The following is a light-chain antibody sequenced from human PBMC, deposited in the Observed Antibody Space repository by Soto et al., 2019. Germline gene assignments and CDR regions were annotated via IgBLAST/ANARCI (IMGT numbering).Light chain of an antibody. J-gene: IGKJ1*01. Sequence: IQMTQSPSTLSASVGDTVTITCRASQTISVSLAWYRQKPGKAPNLLIYDASTLHEGVPSRFSGSGSGTEFTLTVTRLQLDDFATYFCQQYVKYSTFGHGTKVDVK. CDR1: QTISVS. CDR2: DAS. V-gene: IGKV1-5*01. CDR3: QQYVKYST.